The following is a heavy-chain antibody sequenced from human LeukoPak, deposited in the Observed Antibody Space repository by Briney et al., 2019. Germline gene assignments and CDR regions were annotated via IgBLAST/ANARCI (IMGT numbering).Heavy chain of an antibody. J-gene: IGHJ4*02. CDR2: ISDDGRRK. CDR1: GFSFISYG. CDR3: AKRPSDYGDYVSYFDY. Sequence: GGSLRLSYAASGFSFISYGMHWVRQAPGKGLEWVGVISDDGRRKDYADFVKGRFTISRDNSKDTLYLQMNSLRAEDTAVYYCAKRPSDYGDYVSYFDYWGQGTLVTVSS. D-gene: IGHD4-17*01. V-gene: IGHV3-30*18.